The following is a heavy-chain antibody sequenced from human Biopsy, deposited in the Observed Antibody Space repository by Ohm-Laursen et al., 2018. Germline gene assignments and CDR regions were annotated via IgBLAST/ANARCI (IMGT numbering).Heavy chain of an antibody. V-gene: IGHV1-8*01. D-gene: IGHD2-2*01. CDR2: MNPNSGNT. Sequence: ASVKVSCKASGYTFTSYDINWVRQATGQGLEWMGWMNPNSGNTGYAQKFQGRVTMTRNTSISTAYMELSSLRSEDTAVYYCARVPSTTRSSDYWGQGTLVTVSS. CDR1: GYTFTSYD. J-gene: IGHJ4*02. CDR3: ARVPSTTRSSDY.